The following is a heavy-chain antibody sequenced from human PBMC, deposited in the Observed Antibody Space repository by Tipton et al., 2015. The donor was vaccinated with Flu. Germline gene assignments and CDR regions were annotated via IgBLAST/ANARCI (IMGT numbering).Heavy chain of an antibody. CDR2: IYYSGNT. D-gene: IGHD5-12*01. V-gene: IGHV4-39*01. J-gene: IGHJ4*02. CDR3: ARLVDMVATIGWADGGFDY. Sequence: GLVKPSETLSLTCTVSGASISSSSYYWGRIRQPPGKGLAWIGNIYYSGNTYYSPSLKSRVTISVDTSKNQFSLKLSSVTAADTAVYYCARLVDMVATIGWADGGFDYWGQGTLVTVSS. CDR1: GASISSSSYY.